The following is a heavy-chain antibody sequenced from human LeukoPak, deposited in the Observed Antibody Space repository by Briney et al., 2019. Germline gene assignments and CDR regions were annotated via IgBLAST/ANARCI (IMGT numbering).Heavy chain of an antibody. CDR2: ISSRSTTI. CDR3: VRDRNIAKFDY. J-gene: IGHJ4*02. CDR1: GFTFSNYT. Sequence: PGGSLRLSCAASGFTFSNYTMNWVRQAPGKGLEWVSYISSRSTTIYYADSVKGRFSISRDNAKNSLYLQMNSLRAEDTAVYYCVRDRNIAKFDYWGQGTLVTVSS. D-gene: IGHD2-21*01. V-gene: IGHV3-48*04.